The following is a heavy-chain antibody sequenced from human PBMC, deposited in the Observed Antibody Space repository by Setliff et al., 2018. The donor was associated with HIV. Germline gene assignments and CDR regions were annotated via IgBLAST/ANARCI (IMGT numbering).Heavy chain of an antibody. Sequence: GGSLRLSCAASGFTFRSYNINWVRQAPGKGLEWISSISGSSAYIYYADSVKGRFTIPRGNAKNSLYLQMNSLRAEDTAVYYCARDLSPGITAPLDYWVQGTLVTVSS. J-gene: IGHJ4*02. CDR3: ARDLSPGITAPLDY. V-gene: IGHV3-21*01. CDR2: ISGSSAYI. CDR1: GFTFRSYN. D-gene: IGHD6-13*01.